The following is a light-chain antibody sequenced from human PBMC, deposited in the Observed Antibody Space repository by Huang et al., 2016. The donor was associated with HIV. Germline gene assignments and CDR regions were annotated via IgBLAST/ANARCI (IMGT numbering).Light chain of an antibody. CDR2: KAS. CDR3: QQSNSYPYS. J-gene: IGKJ2*03. Sequence: DIQMTQSPSTLSASVGDRVTITCWASQSIGTWLAWYQQIPGKAPKLLIYKASSLESGVPSRFNGSGSGTEFTLTINSLQPGDFATYYCQQSNSYPYSFGQGTKLEIK. CDR1: QSIGTW. V-gene: IGKV1-5*03.